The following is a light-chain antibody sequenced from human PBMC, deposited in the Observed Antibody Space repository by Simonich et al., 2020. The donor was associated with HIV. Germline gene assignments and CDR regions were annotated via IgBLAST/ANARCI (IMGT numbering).Light chain of an antibody. CDR3: QQYNSYSPYI. Sequence: DIQMTQSPSTLSASVGARVTITCRAGPSISRWLAWYQQKPGKAPKLLIYKASSLESGVPSRFSGSGSGTEFTLTISSLQPDDFATYYCQQYNSYSPYIFGQGTKLEIK. CDR2: KAS. V-gene: IGKV1-5*03. J-gene: IGKJ2*01. CDR1: PSISRW.